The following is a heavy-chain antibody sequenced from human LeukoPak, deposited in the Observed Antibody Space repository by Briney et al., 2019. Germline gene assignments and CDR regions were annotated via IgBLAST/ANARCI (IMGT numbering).Heavy chain of an antibody. Sequence: SETLSLTCTVSGGSISSYYWSWIRQPPGKGLEWIGYIYYSGSTNYNPSLKSRVTISVDTSKNQFSLKLSSVTAAHTAVYYCARQQWLVPVHAFDIWGQGTMVTVSS. J-gene: IGHJ3*02. V-gene: IGHV4-59*08. CDR1: GGSISSYY. D-gene: IGHD6-19*01. CDR2: IYYSGST. CDR3: ARQQWLVPVHAFDI.